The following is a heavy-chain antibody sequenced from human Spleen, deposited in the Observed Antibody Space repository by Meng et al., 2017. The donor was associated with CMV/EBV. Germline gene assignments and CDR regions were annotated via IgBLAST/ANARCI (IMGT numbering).Heavy chain of an antibody. D-gene: IGHD3-10*01. CDR3: AGCRYGSGSDDYYGMDV. V-gene: IGHV4-59*01. CDR2: LYYSGST. Sequence: SETLSLTCTVSGGSISNYYWSWIRQPPGKGLEWIGYLYYSGSTNYNPTLKSRVTISVDTSKNQFSLNLSSVTAADTAVYYCAGCRYGSGSDDYYGMDVWGQGTTVTVSS. J-gene: IGHJ6*02. CDR1: GGSISNYY.